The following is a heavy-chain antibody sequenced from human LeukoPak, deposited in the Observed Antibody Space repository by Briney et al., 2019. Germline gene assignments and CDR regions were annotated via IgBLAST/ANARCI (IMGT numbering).Heavy chain of an antibody. Sequence: GGSLRLSCAASGFTFSSYWMSWVRQAPGKGLEWVANIKQDGSEKYYVDSVKGRFTISRDNAKNSLYLQMNSLRAEDTAVYYCARDSGPYYDFWSGYYTPIDYWGQGTLVTVSS. CDR1: GFTFSSYW. V-gene: IGHV3-7*01. D-gene: IGHD3-3*01. CDR2: IKQDGSEK. CDR3: ARDSGPYYDFWSGYYTPIDY. J-gene: IGHJ4*02.